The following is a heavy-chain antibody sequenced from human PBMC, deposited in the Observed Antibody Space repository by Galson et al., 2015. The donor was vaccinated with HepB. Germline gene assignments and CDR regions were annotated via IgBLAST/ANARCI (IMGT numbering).Heavy chain of an antibody. CDR2: INPNTGGT. CDR1: GYSFSVFY. J-gene: IGHJ4*02. D-gene: IGHD3-3*01. Sequence: SVKVSCKASGYSFSVFYMHWVRQAPGQGPEWMGWINPNTGGTNYAQKFQGRVTMTRDTSINTAYMELSSLTSDDTAVYYCARDPFKIFYFDYWGQGTLVTVSS. CDR3: ARDPFKIFYFDY. V-gene: IGHV1-2*02.